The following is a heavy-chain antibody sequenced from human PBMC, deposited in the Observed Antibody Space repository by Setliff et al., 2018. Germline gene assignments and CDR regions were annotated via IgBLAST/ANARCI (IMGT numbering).Heavy chain of an antibody. CDR3: ARINFYVSSGHYNAPDY. D-gene: IGHD3-22*01. J-gene: IGHJ4*02. V-gene: IGHV1-18*01. CDR2: INNYNTNT. Sequence: ASVKVSCKTSGYTFTNYGITWVRQAPGQGLEWMGWINNYNTNTNYAQKLQGRVAMTTDTSTSTAYMELRSLRSDDSAVYYCARINFYVSSGHYNAPDYWGQGTLVTVSS. CDR1: GYTFTNYG.